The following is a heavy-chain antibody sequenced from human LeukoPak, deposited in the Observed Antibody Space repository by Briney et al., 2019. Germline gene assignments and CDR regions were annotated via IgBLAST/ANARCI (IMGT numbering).Heavy chain of an antibody. V-gene: IGHV3-11*04. CDR2: TIMTGTTI. CDR1: GFTSSDYY. Sequence: GGSLRLSCAASGFTSSDYYMTWIRQAPGKGLEWVSYTIMTGTTIYYADSVKGRFTISRDNARNSLYLQMNSLRAEDTAVYYCARDNYDSSGPYYFDYWGQGTLVTVSS. J-gene: IGHJ4*02. D-gene: IGHD3-22*01. CDR3: ARDNYDSSGPYYFDY.